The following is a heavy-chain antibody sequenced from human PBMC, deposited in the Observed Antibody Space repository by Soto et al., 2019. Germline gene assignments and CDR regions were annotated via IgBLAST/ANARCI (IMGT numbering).Heavy chain of an antibody. CDR3: ARAFAMTTVTPYYYMDV. CDR1: GGSISSYY. J-gene: IGHJ6*03. CDR2: IYYSGST. D-gene: IGHD4-4*01. Sequence: SETLSLTCTVSGGSISSYYWSWIRQPPGKGLEWIGYIYYSGSTNYNPSLKSRVTISVDTSKNQFSLKLSSVTAADTAVYYCARAFAMTTVTPYYYMDVWGKGTTVTVSS. V-gene: IGHV4-59*01.